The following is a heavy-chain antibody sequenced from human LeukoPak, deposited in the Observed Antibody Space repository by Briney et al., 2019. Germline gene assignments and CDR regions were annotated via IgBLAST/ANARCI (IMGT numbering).Heavy chain of an antibody. J-gene: IGHJ4*02. V-gene: IGHV2-5*01. CDR3: THSSGWTTDF. Sequence: SGPTLVKPTQTLTLTCTFSGFSLSDTAVGVHWIRRPPGKALEWLALVYWNDDNKYSPSLRSRLTVTKDSSKNQVVLTVTNMDPVDTATYYCTHSSGWTTDFWGQGILVTVSS. CDR2: VYWNDDN. CDR1: GFSLSDTAVG. D-gene: IGHD6-19*01.